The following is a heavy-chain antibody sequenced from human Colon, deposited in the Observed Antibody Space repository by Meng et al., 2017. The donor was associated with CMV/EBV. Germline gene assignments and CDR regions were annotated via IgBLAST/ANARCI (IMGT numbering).Heavy chain of an antibody. Sequence: SRGTFNTHAINWVRRTTDQGLEWIGGIIPNLQILNYAQKFQGRITIKADRSTNTVYMDLTSLRSDNTAVYFCARGRDEMTMRTDFVDWGQGTLVTVSS. J-gene: IGHJ4*02. D-gene: IGHD5-24*01. V-gene: IGHV1-69*10. CDR2: IIPNLQIL. CDR3: ARGRDEMTMRTDFVD. CDR1: RGTFNTHA.